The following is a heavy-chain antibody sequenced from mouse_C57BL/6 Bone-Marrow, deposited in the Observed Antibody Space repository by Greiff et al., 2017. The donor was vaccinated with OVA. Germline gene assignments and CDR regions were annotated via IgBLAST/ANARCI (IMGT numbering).Heavy chain of an antibody. D-gene: IGHD1-1*01. V-gene: IGHV7-3*01. CDR1: GFTFTDYY. J-gene: IGHJ4*01. CDR2: ISNKANGYTT. CDR3: ARCGSSPYYYAMDY. Sequence: EVKLMESGGGLVQPGGSLSLSCAASGFTFTDYYMRWVRQPPGKALEWLGFISNKANGYTTKYSAYVKGRFTISRDNSESILYLQMKALRAEDSATYYGARCGSSPYYYAMDYWGQGTSVTVSS.